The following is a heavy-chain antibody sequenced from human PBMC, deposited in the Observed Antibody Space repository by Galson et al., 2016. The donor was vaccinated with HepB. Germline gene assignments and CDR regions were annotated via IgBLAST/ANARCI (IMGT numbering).Heavy chain of an antibody. V-gene: IGHV4-4*07. Sequence: SETLSLTCSVSGDNINKYYWSWFRQPAGKGLEWIGRIYRSGHTNYNASLKSRVTVSVQTPKNEVSLKMRSVTAADTAVYYCARDRPEDLLADYWGQGSLVTVSS. CDR3: ARDRPEDLLADY. CDR2: IYRSGHT. CDR1: GDNINKYY. D-gene: IGHD2-15*01. J-gene: IGHJ4*02.